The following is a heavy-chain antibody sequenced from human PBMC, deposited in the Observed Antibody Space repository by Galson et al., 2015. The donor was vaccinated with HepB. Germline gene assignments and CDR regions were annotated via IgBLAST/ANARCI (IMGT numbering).Heavy chain of an antibody. D-gene: IGHD3-3*01. CDR1: GFTFNNYN. CDR2: ISYDGSNK. CDR3: AKDAYYDFWSGYSVKNPYGMDV. Sequence: SLRLSCAASGFTFNNYNIHWVRQAPGKGLEWVAAISYDGSNKYYADSVKGRFTISRDNSKNTLYLQMNSLRAEDTAVYFCAKDAYYDFWSGYSVKNPYGMDVWGQGTTVTVSS. J-gene: IGHJ6*02. V-gene: IGHV3-30*18.